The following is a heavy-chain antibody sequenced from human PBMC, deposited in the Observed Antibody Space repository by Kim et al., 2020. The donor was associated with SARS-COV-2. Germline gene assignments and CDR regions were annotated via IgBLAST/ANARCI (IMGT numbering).Heavy chain of an antibody. CDR1: GFTFSSYE. CDR3: ASPSYYYDSGGYWDY. D-gene: IGHD3-22*01. V-gene: IGHV3-48*03. Sequence: GGSLRLSCAASGFTFSSYEMNWVRQAPGKGLEWISYIIRSGSTISYEDSVKGRFTISRDNAKNSLYLQMNSLRAEDTAVYYVASPSYYYDSGGYWDYWG. CDR2: IIRSGSTI. J-gene: IGHJ4*01.